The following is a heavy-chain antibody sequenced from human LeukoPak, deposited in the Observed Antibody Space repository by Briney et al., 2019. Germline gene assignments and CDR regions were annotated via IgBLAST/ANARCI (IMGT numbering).Heavy chain of an antibody. CDR3: ARVPHYYFGYGYFDS. Sequence: SETLSLTCTVSGGSISSYYWSWIRQPPGKGLEWIGYIYYSGSTNYNPSLKSRVSISVDTSKKQFSLTLTSMTAADTAVYYCARVPHYYFGYGYFDSWGQGTLVTVSS. D-gene: IGHD3-10*01. J-gene: IGHJ4*02. CDR2: IYYSGST. CDR1: GGSISSYY. V-gene: IGHV4-59*12.